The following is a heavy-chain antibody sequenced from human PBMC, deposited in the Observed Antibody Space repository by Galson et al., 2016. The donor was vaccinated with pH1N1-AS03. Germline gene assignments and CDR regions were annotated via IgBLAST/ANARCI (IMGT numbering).Heavy chain of an antibody. CDR3: ARDRYRDTSTDFYESAY. CDR2: VIPLSGTT. J-gene: IGHJ4*02. D-gene: IGHD2/OR15-2a*01. V-gene: IGHV1-69*13. Sequence: SVKVSCKASAGTFATFAVSRVRQARGQGLEWMGGVIPLSGTTNYAQKFQGRVTITADDSTGTAYMELSSLRSDDTAVYYCARDRYRDTSTDFYESAYWGQGTLVTVSS. CDR1: AGTFATFA.